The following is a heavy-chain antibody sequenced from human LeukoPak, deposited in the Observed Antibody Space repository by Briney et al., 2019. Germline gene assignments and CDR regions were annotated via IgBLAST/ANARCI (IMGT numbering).Heavy chain of an antibody. CDR1: GFTFDDYA. J-gene: IGHJ5*02. CDR3: AKGVFLRSSTSPLGFDP. D-gene: IGHD2-2*01. V-gene: IGHV3-9*03. Sequence: PGGSLRLSCAASGFTFDDYAMHWVRQAPGKGLEWVSGIRWNSGSIGYAKSVKGRFTISRDNAKNSLYLQMNSLRAEDMALYYCAKGVFLRSSTSPLGFDPWGEGTLVTVSS. CDR2: IRWNSGSI.